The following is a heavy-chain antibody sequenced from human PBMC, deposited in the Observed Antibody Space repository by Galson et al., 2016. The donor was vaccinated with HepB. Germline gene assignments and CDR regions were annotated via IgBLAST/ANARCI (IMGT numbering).Heavy chain of an antibody. CDR3: TRGTLGTAATMAFDY. CDR2: IYQTGTA. V-gene: IGHV4-4*02. CDR1: GGSISTDYW. J-gene: IGHJ4*02. D-gene: IGHD4/OR15-4a*01. Sequence: TLSLTCAVSGGSISTDYWWSWVRQSPGRGLEWIGEIYQTGTANYDPSFTRRATISLDKSKNQFSLRLDSVTAADTAVYYCTRGTLGTAATMAFDYWGQGTLVSGSS.